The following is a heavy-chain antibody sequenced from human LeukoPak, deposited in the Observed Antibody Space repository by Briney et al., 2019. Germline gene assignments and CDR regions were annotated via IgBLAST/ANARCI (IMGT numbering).Heavy chain of an antibody. V-gene: IGHV4-34*01. CDR1: GGSFSGYY. CDR3: ARRRIAAAGTDFDY. CDR2: INHSGST. Sequence: SETLSLTCAVYGGSFSGYYWSWIRQPPGKGLEWIGEINHSGSTNYNPSLKSRVTISVDTSKNQFSLKLSSVTAADTAVYYCARRRIAAAGTDFDYWGQGTLVTVSS. J-gene: IGHJ4*02. D-gene: IGHD6-13*01.